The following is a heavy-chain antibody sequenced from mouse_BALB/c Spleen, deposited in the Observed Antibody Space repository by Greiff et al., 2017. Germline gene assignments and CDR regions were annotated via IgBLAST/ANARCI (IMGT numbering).Heavy chain of an antibody. CDR3: ARERNCGAMGY. V-gene: IGHV14-3*02. J-gene: IGHJ4*01. CDR1: GFNIKDTY. D-gene: IGHD2-1*01. CDR2: IDPANGNT. Sequence: VQLQQSGAELVKPGASVKLSCTASGFNIKDTYMHWVKQRPEQGLEWIGRIDPANGNTKYDPKFQGKATITADTSSNTAYLQLSSLTSEDTAVYYCARERNCGAMGYWGQGTSVTVSS.